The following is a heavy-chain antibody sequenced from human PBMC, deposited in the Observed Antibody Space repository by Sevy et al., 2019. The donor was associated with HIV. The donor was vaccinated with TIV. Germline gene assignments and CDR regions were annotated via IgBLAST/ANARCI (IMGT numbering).Heavy chain of an antibody. J-gene: IGHJ5*02. D-gene: IGHD2-2*01. V-gene: IGHV3-7*03. CDR3: ARARIGYCSSTSRYVCWFDP. CDR1: GFTFSSNW. CDR2: IKQDGSEK. Sequence: GRSLRLSCAASGFTFSSNWMSCVRQAPGKGLEWVANIKQDGSEKYYVDSVKGRFTISRDNAKNSLYLQMNSLRAEDTAVYCCARARIGYCSSTSRYVCWFDPWGQGTLVTVSS.